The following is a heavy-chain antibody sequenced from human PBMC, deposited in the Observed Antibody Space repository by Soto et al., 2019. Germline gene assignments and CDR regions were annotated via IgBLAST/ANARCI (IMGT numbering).Heavy chain of an antibody. CDR2: MHYSGSA. V-gene: IGHV4-59*08. Sequence: SETLSLTCAVSGDSISPHYWSWVRQPPGKGLEFIGYMHYSGSAVYNPSLKSRVTISFDTSENQFSLKLSSVTAADTAVYYCARSHIVPRLFMYPYDYWGQGTPVTVSS. J-gene: IGHJ4*02. D-gene: IGHD6-6*01. CDR1: GDSISPHY. CDR3: ARSHIVPRLFMYPYDY.